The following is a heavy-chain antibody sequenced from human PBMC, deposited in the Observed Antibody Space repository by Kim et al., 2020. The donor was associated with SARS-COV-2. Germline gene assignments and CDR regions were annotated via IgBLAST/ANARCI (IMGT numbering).Heavy chain of an antibody. J-gene: IGHJ4*02. CDR2: IYWDDDQ. CDR3: ALQSYYRNFNY. Sequence: SGPTLVKPTQTLTLTCTFSGFSLSTSGVGVGWFRQPPGKALEWLALIYWDDDQRYSPSLKSRLTITKDTSKNQVVLTMTNMDPVDTATYYCALQSYYRNFNYWGQGTLVTVSS. D-gene: IGHD3-22*01. V-gene: IGHV2-5*02. CDR1: GFSLSTSGVG.